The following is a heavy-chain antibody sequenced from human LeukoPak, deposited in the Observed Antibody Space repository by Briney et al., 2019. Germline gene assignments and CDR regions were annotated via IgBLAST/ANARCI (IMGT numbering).Heavy chain of an antibody. D-gene: IGHD1-26*01. CDR1: GGSFSGYY. Sequence: PSETLSLTCAVYGGSFSGYYWSWIRQPPGKGLEWIGEINHGGSTNYNPSLKSRVTISVDTSKNQFSLKLSSVTAADTAVYYCARSRFVGAPDYWGQGTLVTVSS. CDR3: ARSRFVGAPDY. V-gene: IGHV4-34*01. CDR2: INHGGST. J-gene: IGHJ4*02.